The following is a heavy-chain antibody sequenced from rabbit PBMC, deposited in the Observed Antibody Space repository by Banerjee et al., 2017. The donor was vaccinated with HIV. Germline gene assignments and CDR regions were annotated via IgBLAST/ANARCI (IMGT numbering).Heavy chain of an antibody. CDR2: IWTGSGST. Sequence: QEQLVESGGGLVQPEGSLTLTCKASGLDFSSSYWICWVRQAPGKGPEWIGCIWTGSGSTWYANWAKGRFTISKTSSTTVTLQMTSLTAADTATYFCARDLAGVTGWNFGLWGPGTLVTVS. D-gene: IGHD4-1*01. J-gene: IGHJ4*01. CDR3: ARDLAGVTGWNFGL. CDR1: GLDFSSSYW. V-gene: IGHV1S45*01.